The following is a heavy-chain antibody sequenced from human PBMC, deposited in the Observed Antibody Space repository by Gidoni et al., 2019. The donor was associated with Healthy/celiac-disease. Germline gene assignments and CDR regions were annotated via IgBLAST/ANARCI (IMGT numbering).Heavy chain of an antibody. J-gene: IGHJ4*02. Sequence: QVQLVQTVAEVNKHGASVKVSFKASGCTFRSYALSRVRQAPGQVLEWMGGILTSFGTANYAQKFQGRVTITADESTSTAYMELSSLRSEDTAVYYCARTGPSLRFLEWLVFWGQGTLVTVSS. CDR2: ILTSFGTA. CDR3: ARTGPSLRFLEWLVF. V-gene: IGHV1-69*01. D-gene: IGHD3-3*01. CDR1: GCTFRSYA.